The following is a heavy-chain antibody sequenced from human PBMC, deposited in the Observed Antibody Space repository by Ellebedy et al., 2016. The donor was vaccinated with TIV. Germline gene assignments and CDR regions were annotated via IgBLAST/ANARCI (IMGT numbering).Heavy chain of an antibody. CDR3: ARQTVATSVNDAFDI. CDR2: INIDGSGT. D-gene: IGHD4-17*01. CDR1: GFTFSNYW. V-gene: IGHV3-74*01. J-gene: IGHJ3*02. Sequence: PGGSLRLSCAASGFTFSNYWMHWVRQAPGKGLVWVSQINIDGSGTNYADSVKGRFSISRDNAKSTLYLQMNTLRAEDTAVYYCARQTVATSVNDAFDIWGLGTVVTVSS.